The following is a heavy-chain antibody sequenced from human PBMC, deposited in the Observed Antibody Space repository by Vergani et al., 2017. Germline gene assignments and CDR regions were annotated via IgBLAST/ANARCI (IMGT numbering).Heavy chain of an antibody. V-gene: IGHV3-23*01. CDR2: ISGSGGST. CDR3: AKAKPRNSGYDYLYYYHAMDV. J-gene: IGHJ6*02. D-gene: IGHD5-12*01. CDR1: GFTFNHYA. Sequence: EVQLLESRGDLVQPGGSLRLSCAASGFTFNHYAMNWVRQAPGKGLEWVSGISGSGGSTYYAGSVKGRFTISRDSSKNTLYLQMNSLSAGDTAVYYCAKAKPRNSGYDYLYYYHAMDVWGQGTTVTVSS.